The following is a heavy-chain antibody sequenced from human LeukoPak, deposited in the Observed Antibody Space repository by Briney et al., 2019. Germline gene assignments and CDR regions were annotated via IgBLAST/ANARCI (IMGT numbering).Heavy chain of an antibody. V-gene: IGHV4-34*01. D-gene: IGHD3-9*01. CDR1: GGSFSGYF. Sequence: SETLSLTCAVYGGSFSGYFWSWIRQPPGKGLEWIGEINHSGSTNYNPSLKSRVTISVDTSKNQFSLNLSSATAADTAVYYCARGVKSDVLRYFDWLSHFDPWGQGTLVTVSS. CDR3: ARGVKSDVLRYFDWLSHFDP. CDR2: INHSGST. J-gene: IGHJ5*02.